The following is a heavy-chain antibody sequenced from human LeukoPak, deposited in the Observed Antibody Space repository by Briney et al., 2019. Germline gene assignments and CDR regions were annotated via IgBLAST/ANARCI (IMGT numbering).Heavy chain of an antibody. J-gene: IGHJ4*02. V-gene: IGHV1-8*01. Sequence: ASVKVSCKASGYTFTSYDINLVRQATGQGLEWMGWMNPNSGNTGYAQKFQGRVTMTRNTSISTAYMELSSLRSEDTAVYYCARGWGTVTQIDYWGQGTLVTVSS. CDR1: GYTFTSYD. CDR3: ARGWGTVTQIDY. D-gene: IGHD4-17*01. CDR2: MNPNSGNT.